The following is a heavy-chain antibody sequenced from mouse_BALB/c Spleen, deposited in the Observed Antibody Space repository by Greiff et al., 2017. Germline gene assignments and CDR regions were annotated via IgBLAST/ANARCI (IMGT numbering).Heavy chain of an antibody. Sequence: EVQLQQSGAELVKPGASVKLSCTASGFNIKDTYMHWVKQRPEQGLEWIGRIDPANGNTKYDPKFQGKATITADTSSNTAYLQLSSLTSEDTAVYYCVHYYGSSNFDYWGQGTTLTVSS. CDR1: GFNIKDTY. CDR3: VHYYGSSNFDY. CDR2: IDPANGNT. J-gene: IGHJ2*01. V-gene: IGHV14-3*02. D-gene: IGHD1-1*01.